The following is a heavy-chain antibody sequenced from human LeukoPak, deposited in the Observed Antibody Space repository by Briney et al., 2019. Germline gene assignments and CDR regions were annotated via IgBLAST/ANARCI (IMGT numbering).Heavy chain of an antibody. D-gene: IGHD5-18*01. CDR1: GFTFSSYG. J-gene: IGHJ4*02. V-gene: IGHV3-30*02. CDR2: IRYDGSNK. Sequence: GGSLRLSCAASGFTFSSYGMHWVRQGPGKGLEWVAFIRYDGSNKYYGDSVKGRFTISRDNAKNTLYLQMNSLRAEDTAVYYCARGGGYSYGSFDYWGQGTLVTVSS. CDR3: ARGGGYSYGSFDY.